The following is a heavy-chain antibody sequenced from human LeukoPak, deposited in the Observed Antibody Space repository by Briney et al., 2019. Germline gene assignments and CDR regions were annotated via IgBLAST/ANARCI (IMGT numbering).Heavy chain of an antibody. CDR2: IHYSGST. V-gene: IGHV4-30-4*01. CDR3: ARDLGYCSGGSCHGAFDI. J-gene: IGHJ3*02. CDR1: GGSISSGDYY. Sequence: PSQTLSLTCTVSGGSISSGDYYWSWIRQPPGKGLEWIGYIHYSGSTYYNPSLKSRVTISVDTSKNQFSLKLTSVTAADTAVYYCARDLGYCSGGSCHGAFDIWGQGTMVTVSS. D-gene: IGHD2-15*01.